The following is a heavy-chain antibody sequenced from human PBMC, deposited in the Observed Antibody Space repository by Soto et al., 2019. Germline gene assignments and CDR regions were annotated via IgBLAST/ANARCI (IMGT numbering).Heavy chain of an antibody. Sequence: ASVKVSCQTSGYTYTIYAMHWVRQAPGQRLEWMGWINAGNGNTKYSQKFQGRVTITRDTSASTAYMELSSLRSEDTAVYYCARSIVVVTALDYWGQGTLVTVS. D-gene: IGHD2-21*02. V-gene: IGHV1-3*01. CDR1: GYTYTIYA. J-gene: IGHJ4*02. CDR2: INAGNGNT. CDR3: ARSIVVVTALDY.